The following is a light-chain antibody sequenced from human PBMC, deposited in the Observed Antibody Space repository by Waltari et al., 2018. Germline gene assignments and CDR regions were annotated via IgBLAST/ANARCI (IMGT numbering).Light chain of an antibody. CDR2: DVN. Sequence: QSVLTQPASVSGSPGQSITISCSGTSNDVGSSNYVAWYQQHPGKAPKLRIYDVNNLPSGVSNRFSGSKSGNTASLTISGLQAEDEANYHCSSYTGSNTLIFGGGTKLTVL. CDR1: SNDVGSSNY. J-gene: IGLJ2*01. CDR3: SSYTGSNTLI. V-gene: IGLV2-14*03.